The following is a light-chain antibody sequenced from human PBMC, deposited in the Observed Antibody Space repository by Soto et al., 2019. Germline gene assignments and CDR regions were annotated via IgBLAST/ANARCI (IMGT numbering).Light chain of an antibody. CDR2: DVS. CDR1: SSDVGGYNF. V-gene: IGLV2-11*01. Sequence: QSALTQPRSVSGSPGQSVAISCTGTSSDVGGYNFASWYQQHPGKAPKLIIYDVSKRPSGVPDRFSGSKSGNTASLTLSGLQAEDEADYYCCSYAGSYTLWVFGGGTKLTVL. CDR3: CSYAGSYTLWV. J-gene: IGLJ3*02.